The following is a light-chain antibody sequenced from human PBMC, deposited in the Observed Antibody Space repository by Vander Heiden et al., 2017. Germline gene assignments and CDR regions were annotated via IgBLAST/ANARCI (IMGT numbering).Light chain of an antibody. J-gene: IGKJ2*01. V-gene: IGKV3-20*01. CDR3: QQYGSSPPYT. Sequence: EVVSTQSPGTLSLSPGERATLSCRASQSVNNNYLSWYQQKPGQAPRLLIYGASSRATDIPDRFSGSGSGTDFTLTISRLEPEDFAVYYCQQYGSSPPYTFGQGTKLEIK. CDR1: QSVNNNY. CDR2: GAS.